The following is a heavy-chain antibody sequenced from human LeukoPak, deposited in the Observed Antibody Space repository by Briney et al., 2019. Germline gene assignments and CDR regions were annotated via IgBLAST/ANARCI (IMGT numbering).Heavy chain of an antibody. V-gene: IGHV4-38-2*01. CDR3: ARVPHQTYSGSYYADY. D-gene: IGHD1-26*01. CDR2: IYYSGST. CDR1: GFTFSTFAM. Sequence: GSLRLPCAASGFTFSTFAMIWIRQPPGKGLEWIGSIYYSGSTYYNPSLKSRVTISVDTSKNQFSLKLSSVTAADTAVYYCARVPHQTYSGSYYADYWGQGTLVTVSS. J-gene: IGHJ4*02.